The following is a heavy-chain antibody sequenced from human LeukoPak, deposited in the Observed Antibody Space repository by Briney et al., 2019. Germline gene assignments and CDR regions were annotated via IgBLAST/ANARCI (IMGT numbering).Heavy chain of an antibody. V-gene: IGHV3-30*02. CDR3: AKGGYYDSSGYYPNFDY. D-gene: IGHD3-22*01. Sequence: GGSLRLSCAASGFTFRSYGMHWVRQAPRKGLEWVAFIRYDGSNKYYADSVKGRFTISRDNSKNTLYLQMNSLRAEDTAVYYYAKGGYYDSSGYYPNFDYWGQGTLVTVSS. CDR2: IRYDGSNK. CDR1: GFTFRSYG. J-gene: IGHJ4*02.